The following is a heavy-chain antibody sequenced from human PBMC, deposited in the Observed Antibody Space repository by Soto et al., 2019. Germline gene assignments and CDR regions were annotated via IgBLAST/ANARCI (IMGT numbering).Heavy chain of an antibody. V-gene: IGHV3-30-3*01. CDR1: GFTFSSYA. J-gene: IGHJ6*02. CDR2: ISYDGSNK. D-gene: IGHD1-26*01. CDR3: AREAPRSGSYYYYYGMDV. Sequence: PGGSLRLSCAASGFTFSSYAMHWVRQAPGKGLEWVAVISYDGSNKYYADSVKGRFTISRDNSKNTLYLQMNSLRAEDTAVYYCAREAPRSGSYYYYYGMDVWGQGTTVTVSS.